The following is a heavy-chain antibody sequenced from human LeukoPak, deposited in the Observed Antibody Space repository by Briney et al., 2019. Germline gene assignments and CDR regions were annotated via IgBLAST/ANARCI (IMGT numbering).Heavy chain of an antibody. J-gene: IGHJ4*02. D-gene: IGHD6-19*01. Sequence: PSETLSLTCTVSGGSISSSSYYWGWIRQPPGKGLEWIGSIYYRGDTYYNPSLKSRVTISEDTSKNQFSLKLSSVTAADTAVYYCARDSGYNSGWYTDWGQGTLVTVSS. V-gene: IGHV4-39*07. CDR3: ARDSGYNSGWYTD. CDR2: IYYRGDT. CDR1: GGSISSSSYY.